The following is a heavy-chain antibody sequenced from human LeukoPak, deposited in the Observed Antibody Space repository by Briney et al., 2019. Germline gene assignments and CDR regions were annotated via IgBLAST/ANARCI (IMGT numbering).Heavy chain of an antibody. Sequence: GGSLRLSCAASGFTFSSYSMNWVRQAPGKGLEWVSRINSDGSSTSYADSVKGRFTISRDNAKNTLYLQMNSLRAEDTAVYYCARTDYDILTGYYKHFDYWGQGTLVTVSS. V-gene: IGHV3-74*01. CDR3: ARTDYDILTGYYKHFDY. D-gene: IGHD3-9*01. CDR1: GFTFSSYS. J-gene: IGHJ4*02. CDR2: INSDGSST.